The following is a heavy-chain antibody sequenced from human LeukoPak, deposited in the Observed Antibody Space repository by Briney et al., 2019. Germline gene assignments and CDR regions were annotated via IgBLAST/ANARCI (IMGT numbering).Heavy chain of an antibody. CDR2: INWNGGST. V-gene: IGHV3-20*04. CDR1: GFTFDDYG. D-gene: IGHD3-22*01. J-gene: IGHJ6*03. Sequence: GGSLRLSCAASGFTFDDYGMSWVRQAPGKGLEWVSGINWNGGSTGYADSVKGRFTISRDNAKNSLYLQMNSLRAEDTALYYCARGRSGSGYYYRYYYYYMDVWGKGTTVTVSS. CDR3: ARGRSGSGYYYRYYYYYMDV.